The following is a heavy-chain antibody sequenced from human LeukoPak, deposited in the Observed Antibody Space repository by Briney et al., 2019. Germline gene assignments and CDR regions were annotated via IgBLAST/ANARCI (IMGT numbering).Heavy chain of an antibody. CDR3: ARQPGHCSGGRCFGRRFDP. J-gene: IGHJ5*02. CDR1: GYTFTDSY. Sequence: ASVKVSCKASGYTFTDSYIHWVRQAPGQGLEWMGWINPNSGATNYPQKFQGRVTITRDTSANTAYMELNRLRSDDTAVYYCARQPGHCSGGRCFGRRFDPWGQGTLVTVSS. D-gene: IGHD2-15*01. CDR2: INPNSGAT. V-gene: IGHV1-2*02.